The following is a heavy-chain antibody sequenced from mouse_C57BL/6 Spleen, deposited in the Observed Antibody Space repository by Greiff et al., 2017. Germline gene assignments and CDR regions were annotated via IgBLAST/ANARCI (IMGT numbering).Heavy chain of an antibody. Sequence: QVQLQQSGAELMKPGASVKLSCKATGYTFTGYWIEWVKQRPGHGLEWIGEILPGSGSTNYNEKFKGKATFTADTSSNTAYMQLSSLTPEGSAIYYCAGSLYYGYGEDMEGGGWGQGTTLAVSS. V-gene: IGHV1-9*01. CDR1: GYTFTGYW. D-gene: IGHD2-2*01. J-gene: IGHJ2*01. CDR3: AGSLYYGYGEDMEGGG. CDR2: ILPGSGST.